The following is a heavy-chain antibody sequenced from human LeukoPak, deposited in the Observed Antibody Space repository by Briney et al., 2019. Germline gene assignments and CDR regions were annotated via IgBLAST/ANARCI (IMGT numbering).Heavy chain of an antibody. CDR2: ISAYNGNT. V-gene: IGHV1-18*01. D-gene: IGHD3-22*01. Sequence: ASVKVCCKASGYTFTSYGISWVRQAPGQGLEWMGWISAYNGNTNYAQKRQGRVTMTTDTSTSTAYMELRSLRSDDTAVYYCARAYYYDSSGFQHWGQGTLVTVSS. J-gene: IGHJ1*01. CDR3: ARAYYYDSSGFQH. CDR1: GYTFTSYG.